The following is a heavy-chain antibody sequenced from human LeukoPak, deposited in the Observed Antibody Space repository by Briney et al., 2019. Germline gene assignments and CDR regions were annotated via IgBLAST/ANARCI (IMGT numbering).Heavy chain of an antibody. J-gene: IGHJ5*02. CDR3: ARDQRGYGDSSGASKWIDP. CDR2: IYYSGSI. D-gene: IGHD4-17*01. V-gene: IGHV4-39*02. CDR1: GGPISSSSYY. Sequence: SETLSLTCTVSGGPISSSSYYWGWIRQPPGKGLEWIGSIYYSGSIYYNPSLKSRVTISVDTSKNQFSLKLSSVTAADTAVYYCARDQRGYGDSSGASKWIDPWGQGTLVTVSS.